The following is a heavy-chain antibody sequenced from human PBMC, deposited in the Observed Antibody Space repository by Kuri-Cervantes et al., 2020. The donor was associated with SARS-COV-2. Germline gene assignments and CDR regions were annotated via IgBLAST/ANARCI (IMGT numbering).Heavy chain of an antibody. D-gene: IGHD5-12*01. CDR3: ARGIVATIPYYYYYMDV. CDR2: IYSGGST. V-gene: IGHV3-66*02. J-gene: IGHJ6*03. CDR1: GFTVSSNY. Sequence: GGSLRLSCAASGFTVSSNYMSWVRQAPGKGLEWVSVIYSGGSTYYADSVKGRFTISRDNSKNTLYLQMNSLRAEDTAVYYCARGIVATIPYYYYYMDVWGKGTTVTVSS.